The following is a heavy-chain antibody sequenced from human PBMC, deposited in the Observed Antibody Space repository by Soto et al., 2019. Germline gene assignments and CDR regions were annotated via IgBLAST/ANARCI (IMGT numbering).Heavy chain of an antibody. CDR2: IYYSGST. J-gene: IGHJ1*01. D-gene: IGHD3-22*01. V-gene: IGHV4-59*12. CDR1: GGSISSYY. Sequence: ETLSLTCTVSGGSISSYYWSWIRQPPGKGLEWIGYIYYSGSTNYNPSLKSRVTISVDTSKNQFSLKLTSETDADTAVYYCARGNSLYDSSGYREHWGQGTLVTVSS. CDR3: ARGNSLYDSSGYREH.